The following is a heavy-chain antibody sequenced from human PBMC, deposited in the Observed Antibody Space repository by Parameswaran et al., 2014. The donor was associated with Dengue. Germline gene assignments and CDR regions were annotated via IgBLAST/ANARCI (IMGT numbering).Heavy chain of an antibody. V-gene: IGHV3-11*04. D-gene: IGHD1-1*01. CDR2: ISSSGSTI. J-gene: IGHJ4*02. CDR3: ARDWRWNEDQGRTDY. Sequence: VRQMPGKGLEWVSYISSSGSTIYYADSVKGRFTISRDNAKNSLYLQMNSLRAEDTAVYYCARDWRWNEDQGRTDYWGQGTLVTISS.